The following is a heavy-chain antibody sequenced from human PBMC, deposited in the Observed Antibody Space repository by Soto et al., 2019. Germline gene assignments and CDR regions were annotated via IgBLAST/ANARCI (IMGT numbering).Heavy chain of an antibody. Sequence: SETLSLTCAVYGGSFSGYYWSWIRQPPGKGLEWIGEINHSGSTNYNPSLKSRVTISVDTSKNQFSLKLSSVTAADTAVYYRARGSKLAAAGKGGNYYYYGMDVWGQGTTVTVSS. CDR3: ARGSKLAAAGKGGNYYYYGMDV. D-gene: IGHD6-13*01. V-gene: IGHV4-34*01. J-gene: IGHJ6*02. CDR2: INHSGST. CDR1: GGSFSGYY.